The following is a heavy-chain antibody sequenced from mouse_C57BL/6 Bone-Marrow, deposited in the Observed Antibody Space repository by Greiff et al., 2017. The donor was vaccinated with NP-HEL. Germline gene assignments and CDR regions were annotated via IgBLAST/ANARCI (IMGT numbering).Heavy chain of an antibody. D-gene: IGHD2-2*01. Sequence: EVQRVESGGGLVQPGGSMKLSCAASGFTFSDAWMDWVRQSPEKGLEWVAEIRNKANNHATYYAESVKGRFTISRDDSKSSVYLQMNSLRAEDTGIYYCTRPMVTPFWYFDVWGTGTTVTVSS. CDR3: TRPMVTPFWYFDV. CDR2: IRNKANNHAT. V-gene: IGHV6-6*01. CDR1: GFTFSDAW. J-gene: IGHJ1*03.